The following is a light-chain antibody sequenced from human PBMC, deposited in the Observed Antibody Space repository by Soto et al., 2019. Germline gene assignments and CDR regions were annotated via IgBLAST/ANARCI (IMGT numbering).Light chain of an antibody. J-gene: IGKJ1*01. V-gene: IGKV2-30*01. CDR2: RVS. CDR3: MQAVYTRT. Sequence: DVVMTQSPLSLPVTLGQPSSISCSSSQILLYSDGNTYLTWFQQRPGQSPRRLIYRVSGRDSGVPDRFSGSGSGTDFTLKISRVEAEDVGVYYCMQAVYTRTFGPGPRWIS. CDR1: QILLYSDGNTY.